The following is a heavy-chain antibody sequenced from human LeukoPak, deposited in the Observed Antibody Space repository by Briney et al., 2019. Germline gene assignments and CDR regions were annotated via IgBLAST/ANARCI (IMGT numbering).Heavy chain of an antibody. CDR3: ARLREIPVFGVVTKSTSYFDY. CDR2: IKQDRSEK. Sequence: GGSLRLSCAASGFTFSSYAMSWVRQAPGKGLELVANIKQDRSEKYYVDSVKGRFTISRDNAKNSLYLQMNSLRAEDTAVYYCARLREIPVFGVVTKSTSYFDYWGQGTLVTVSS. J-gene: IGHJ4*02. CDR1: GFTFSSYA. V-gene: IGHV3-7*01. D-gene: IGHD3-3*01.